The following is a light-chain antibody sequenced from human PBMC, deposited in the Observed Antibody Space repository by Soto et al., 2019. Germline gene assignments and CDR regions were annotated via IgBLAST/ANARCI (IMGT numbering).Light chain of an antibody. J-gene: IGLJ1*01. CDR1: SSDVGTYTL. Sequence: QSALTQPASVSGSPGQSITISCTGTSSDVGTYTLVSWYQQYPGKAPKLMIYETSKRPSGVSDRFSGSKSGNTASLTISDLQPEDEADYYCCSFATRSTYVFGIGTQLTVL. CDR2: ETS. V-gene: IGLV2-23*01. CDR3: CSFATRSTYV.